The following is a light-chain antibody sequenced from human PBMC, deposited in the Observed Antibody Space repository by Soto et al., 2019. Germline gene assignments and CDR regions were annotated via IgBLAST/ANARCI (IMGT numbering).Light chain of an antibody. J-gene: IGKJ5*01. Sequence: EIVLTQSPGTLSLPPVEISTLCCMASQSVSSSYLVWHQQKPGQAPRLLLYAASRRATGIPDRFSGSGSGTDFSLTIRRLEPEDFAVYYCQQSSNWPSINCGQGKRREIK. CDR1: QSVSSSY. V-gene: IGKV3D-20*02. CDR3: QQSSNWPSIN. CDR2: AAS.